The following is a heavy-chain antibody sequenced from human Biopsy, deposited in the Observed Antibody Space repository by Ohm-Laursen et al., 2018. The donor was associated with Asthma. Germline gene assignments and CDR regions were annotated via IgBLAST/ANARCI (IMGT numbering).Heavy chain of an antibody. CDR1: GFSFSNYG. D-gene: IGHD1-26*01. Sequence: SSLRLSCAASGFSFSNYGMHWVRQAPGKGLDWVAVISFDGTNRNYTDSVKGRFTISRDNSRNTLHLEMNSLRAEDTAVYFCAKEVFPGWELRRGPDSWGRGTLVTVSS. CDR2: ISFDGTNR. J-gene: IGHJ4*02. CDR3: AKEVFPGWELRRGPDS. V-gene: IGHV3-30*18.